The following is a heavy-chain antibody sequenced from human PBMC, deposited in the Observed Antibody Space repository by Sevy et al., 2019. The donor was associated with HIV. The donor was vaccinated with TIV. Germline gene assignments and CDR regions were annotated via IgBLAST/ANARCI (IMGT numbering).Heavy chain of an antibody. Sequence: ASVKVSCKASGYTFTRFYIHWVRQAPGQGLEWMGIINPSGGSTSHAQKFQGRVTMTRETSTSTVYMELSSLRSEETAVYYCASGSTTLLVRYYYYMDVWGKGTTVTVSS. D-gene: IGHD6-13*01. J-gene: IGHJ6*03. CDR1: GYTFTRFY. CDR3: ASGSTTLLVRYYYYMDV. CDR2: INPSGGST. V-gene: IGHV1-46*01.